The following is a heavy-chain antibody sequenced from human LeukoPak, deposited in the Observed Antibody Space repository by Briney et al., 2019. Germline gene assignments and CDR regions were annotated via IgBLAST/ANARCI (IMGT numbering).Heavy chain of an antibody. D-gene: IGHD2-2*01. CDR2: INPNNGGT. CDR1: GYTFTGYY. Sequence: GASAKVSCKASGYTFTGYYMHWVRQAPGQGLEWMRRINPNNGGTNYAQKFQGRVTMTRDTSISTAYMELGRLRSDDTAVYYCAREYCSSTSCNYYFDYWGQGTLVTVSS. V-gene: IGHV1-2*06. CDR3: AREYCSSTSCNYYFDY. J-gene: IGHJ4*02.